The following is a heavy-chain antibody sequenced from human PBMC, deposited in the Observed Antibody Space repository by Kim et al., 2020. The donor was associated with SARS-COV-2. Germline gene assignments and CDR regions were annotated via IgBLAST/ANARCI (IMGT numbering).Heavy chain of an antibody. CDR3: TTAPYSSGWFPFDY. J-gene: IGHJ4*02. Sequence: AAPVKGRFTIARDDSKNTLYLQMNSLKTEDTAVYYCTTAPYSSGWFPFDYWGQGTLVTVSS. V-gene: IGHV3-15*01. D-gene: IGHD6-19*01.